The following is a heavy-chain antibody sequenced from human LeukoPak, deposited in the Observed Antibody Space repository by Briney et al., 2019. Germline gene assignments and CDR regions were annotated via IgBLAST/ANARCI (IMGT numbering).Heavy chain of an antibody. V-gene: IGHV4-39*01. CDR1: GGSISSSSYY. Sequence: SETLSLTCTVSGGSISSSSYYWGWIRQPPGKGLEWIGSIYYSGSTYYNPSLKSRVTISVDTSKNQFSLKLSSVTAADTAVYYCARRKYYDYYYFDYWGQGTLVTVSS. J-gene: IGHJ4*02. D-gene: IGHD3-16*01. CDR2: IYYSGST. CDR3: ARRKYYDYYYFDY.